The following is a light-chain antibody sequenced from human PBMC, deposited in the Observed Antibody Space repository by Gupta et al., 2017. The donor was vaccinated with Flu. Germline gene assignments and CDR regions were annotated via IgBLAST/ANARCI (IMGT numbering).Light chain of an antibody. V-gene: IGKV1-6*01. CDR1: QGIRND. Sequence: AIQMTQSPSSLSASVGDRVTITCRASQGIRNDLGWYQQKPGKAPKLLIYAAASLQRGVPSRFSGSGSGTDFTLTISSLQPEDFATYYCRQDYNYPRTFGQGTKLEIK. J-gene: IGKJ2*01. CDR2: AAA. CDR3: RQDYNYPRT.